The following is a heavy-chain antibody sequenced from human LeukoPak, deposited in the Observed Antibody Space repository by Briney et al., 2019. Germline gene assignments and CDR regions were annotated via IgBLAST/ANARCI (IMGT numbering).Heavy chain of an antibody. CDR3: ARLPTDSSSDHY. Sequence: PSETLSLTCTVSGGSISGSYWSWIRQPPGKGLEWIGYIYYSGTTNYNPSLKSRVTISVDTSKNQFSLKLSSVTAADTAVYYCARLPTDSSSDHYWRQGTLVTVSS. D-gene: IGHD6-6*01. V-gene: IGHV4-59*08. J-gene: IGHJ4*02. CDR2: IYYSGTT. CDR1: GGSISGSY.